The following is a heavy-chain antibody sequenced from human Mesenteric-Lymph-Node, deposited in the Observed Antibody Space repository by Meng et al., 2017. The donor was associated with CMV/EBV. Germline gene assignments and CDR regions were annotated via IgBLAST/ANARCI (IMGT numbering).Heavy chain of an antibody. Sequence: SETLSLTCAVYGGSFSVYYWSWIRQPPGEGLEWIGEINHSGSTNYNPSLKSRVTISVDTSKNQFSLKLSSVTAADTAVYYCARGLLNYCSGGSCYLYYFDYWGQGTLVTVSS. CDR1: GGSFSVYY. D-gene: IGHD2-15*01. CDR3: ARGLLNYCSGGSCYLYYFDY. V-gene: IGHV4-34*01. J-gene: IGHJ4*02. CDR2: INHSGST.